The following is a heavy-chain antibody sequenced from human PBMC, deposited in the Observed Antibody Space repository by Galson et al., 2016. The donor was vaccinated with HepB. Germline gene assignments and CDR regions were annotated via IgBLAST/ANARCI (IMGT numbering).Heavy chain of an antibody. CDR3: ARVDLYYHDGTYPRSWFDP. CDR1: GYTFTSYY. D-gene: IGHD3-22*01. Sequence: SVKVSCKASGYTFTSYYMHWVRQAPGQGLEWMGWISAYNGGTDLAQQFQGRVTMTTDSLTTTAYLELRSLRSDDTAVYYCARVDLYYHDGTYPRSWFDPWGQGTLVTVSS. V-gene: IGHV1-18*04. J-gene: IGHJ5*02. CDR2: ISAYNGGT.